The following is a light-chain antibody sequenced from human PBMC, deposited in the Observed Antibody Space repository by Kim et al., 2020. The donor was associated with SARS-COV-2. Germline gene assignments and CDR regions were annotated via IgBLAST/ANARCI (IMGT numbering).Light chain of an antibody. V-gene: IGKV3-20*01. Sequence: EIVLTQSPGTLSLSPGERATLSCRASQTVYNSYLAWYQQKPGLAPRLVIYAVSRRATGIPDRFSGGGSGTDFTLTINRLEPEDFAVYYCQQYGSSPPYTFGRGTKLEI. CDR3: QQYGSSPPYT. CDR2: AVS. CDR1: QTVYNSY. J-gene: IGKJ2*01.